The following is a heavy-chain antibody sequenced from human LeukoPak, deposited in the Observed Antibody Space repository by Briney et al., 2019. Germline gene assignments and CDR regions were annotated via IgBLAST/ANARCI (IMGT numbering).Heavy chain of an antibody. CDR1: GGSFSGYY. CDR2: INHSGST. J-gene: IGHJ6*03. Sequence: KPSETLSLTCAVYGGSFSGYYWSWIRQPPGKGLEWIGEINHSGSTNYNPSLKSRVTISVDTSKNQFSLKLSSVTAADTAVYYCARHASYDHYYYYYMDVWGKGTTVTVSS. CDR3: ARHASYDHYYYYYMDV. V-gene: IGHV4-34*01. D-gene: IGHD3-3*01.